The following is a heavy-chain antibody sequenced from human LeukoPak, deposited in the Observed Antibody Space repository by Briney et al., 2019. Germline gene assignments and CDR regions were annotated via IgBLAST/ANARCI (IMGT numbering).Heavy chain of an antibody. CDR1: GGSISTYY. Sequence: SETLSLTCTVSGGSISTYYWNWIRQPAGKGLEWIGRVYTSGSTDYYTDYNPSLKSRVTMSVDTSKNHFSLELSSVTAADTAVYYCARSYYYGAGSGRWFDPWGQGTLVTVSS. J-gene: IGHJ5*02. CDR2: VYTSGSTDYYT. V-gene: IGHV4-4*07. D-gene: IGHD3-10*01. CDR3: ARSYYYGAGSGRWFDP.